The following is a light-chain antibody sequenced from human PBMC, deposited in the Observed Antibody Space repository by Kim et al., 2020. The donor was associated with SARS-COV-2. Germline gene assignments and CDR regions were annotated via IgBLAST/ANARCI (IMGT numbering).Light chain of an antibody. J-gene: IGLJ2*01. CDR1: SSDVGIYNY. Sequence: QSASVSGSPGQSITMSCTGTSSDVGIYNYVSWYQQRPGRAPQLMIFDVSSRPSGVSNRFSGSKSGNTASLTISGLQAEDEADYYCSSTSTSSTFVVFCGGTQLTVL. V-gene: IGLV2-14*03. CDR2: DVS. CDR3: SSTSTSSTFVV.